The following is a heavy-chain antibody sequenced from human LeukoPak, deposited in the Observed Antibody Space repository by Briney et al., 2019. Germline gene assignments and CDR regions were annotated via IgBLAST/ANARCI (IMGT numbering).Heavy chain of an antibody. D-gene: IGHD3-10*01. V-gene: IGHV3-30*02. CDR1: GFTFSSYG. Sequence: GGSLRLSCAASGFTFSSYGMHWVRQAPGKGLEWVAFIRYDGSNKYYADSVKGRFTISRDNSKNMLYLQMNSLRADDTAVYYCARFAAGGSYYYYMDVWGKGTTVTVSS. CDR3: ARFAAGGSYYYYMDV. CDR2: IRYDGSNK. J-gene: IGHJ6*03.